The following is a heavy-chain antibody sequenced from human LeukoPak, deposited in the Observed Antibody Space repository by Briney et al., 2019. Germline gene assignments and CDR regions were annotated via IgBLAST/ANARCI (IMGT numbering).Heavy chain of an antibody. D-gene: IGHD4-17*01. Sequence: SVKVSCKASGGTFSSYAISWVRQAPGQGLEWMGGNIPIFGTANYAQKFQCRVTITADESTSTAYMELSSLRSKDTAVYYCASSVDYGDYVGFDYWGQGTLVTVSS. CDR1: GGTFSSYA. V-gene: IGHV1-69*01. CDR2: NIPIFGTA. CDR3: ASSVDYGDYVGFDY. J-gene: IGHJ4*02.